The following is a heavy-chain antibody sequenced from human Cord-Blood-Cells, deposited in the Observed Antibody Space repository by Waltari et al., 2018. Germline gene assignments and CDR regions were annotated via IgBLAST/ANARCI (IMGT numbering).Heavy chain of an antibody. J-gene: IGHJ3*02. Sequence: QVQLQQWGAGLLKPSETLSLTCAVYGGSCSGYYWSLTRQPPGKGLGWIGEINHSGSTNYNPSLKSRVTISVDTSKNQFSLKLSSVTAADTAVYYCARNHQLGMGFDIWGQGTMVTDSS. CDR2: INHSGST. CDR1: GGSCSGYY. CDR3: ARNHQLGMGFDI. D-gene: IGHD7-27*01. V-gene: IGHV4-34*01.